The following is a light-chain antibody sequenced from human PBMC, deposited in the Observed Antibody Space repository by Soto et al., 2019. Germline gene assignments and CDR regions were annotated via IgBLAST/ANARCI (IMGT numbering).Light chain of an antibody. V-gene: IGKV3D-15*01. CDR3: QQYHSWPPRT. CDR2: GVY. Sequence: IVRTHSPTTLSVSPGERATLSCRASQSVSSNLAWYQQKPGQAPRLLIYGVYTRAPGIPARFSGSGSGTEFTLTISSLKSEDFAVYYCQQYHSWPPRTFGQGTKVDIK. CDR1: QSVSSN. J-gene: IGKJ1*01.